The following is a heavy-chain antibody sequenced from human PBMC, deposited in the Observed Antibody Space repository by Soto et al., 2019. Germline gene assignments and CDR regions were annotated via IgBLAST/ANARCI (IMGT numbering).Heavy chain of an antibody. V-gene: IGHV3-64*02. CDR2: IRSNGNST. Sequence: RRLSFATSGFTFSRCPMHCVRQAPGKGLEYVSEIRSNGNSTFYADSVRGRFTLSRDNFKNTLYLQMGSLRVEDMAVYYCARGLIPYGMDVWGQGTTVTVSS. J-gene: IGHJ6*02. CDR3: ARGLIPYGMDV. CDR1: GFTFSRCP.